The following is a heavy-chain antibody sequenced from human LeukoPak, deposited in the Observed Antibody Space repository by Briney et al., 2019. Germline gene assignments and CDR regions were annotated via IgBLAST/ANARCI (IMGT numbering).Heavy chain of an antibody. CDR3: ARERIVAAGEFDP. CDR1: GYTFTGYY. CDR2: INPNNGGT. V-gene: IGHV1-2*04. Sequence: ASVKVSCKASGYTFTGYYLHWVRQAPGQGLEWMGWINPNNGGTDYAQKFQGWVTMTRDTSISTAYMELSRLRSDDTAFYYCARERIVAAGEFDPWGQGTLVTVSS. D-gene: IGHD6-13*01. J-gene: IGHJ5*02.